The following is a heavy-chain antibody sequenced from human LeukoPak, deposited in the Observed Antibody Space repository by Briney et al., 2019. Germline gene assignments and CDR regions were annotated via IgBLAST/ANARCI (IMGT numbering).Heavy chain of an antibody. D-gene: IGHD5-18*01. CDR1: GDSVSSNSAA. CDR2: TYYRSKLYN. Sequence: SQTLSLTCAISGDSVSSNSAAWNWIRQSPSRGLEWLGRTYYRSKLYNDYAVSVKSRITINPDTSKNQFSLQLNSVTPEDTAVYYCASTSERVDTAMVDWGQGTLVTVSS. J-gene: IGHJ4*02. CDR3: ASTSERVDTAMVD. V-gene: IGHV6-1*01.